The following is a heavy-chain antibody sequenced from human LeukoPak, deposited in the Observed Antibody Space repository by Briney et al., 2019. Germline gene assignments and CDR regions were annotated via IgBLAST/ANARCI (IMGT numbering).Heavy chain of an antibody. CDR3: ARSRWVLGYCSGGSCYSGGFGP. CDR1: GGSFSGYY. J-gene: IGHJ5*02. V-gene: IGHV4-34*01. D-gene: IGHD2-15*01. Sequence: SETLSLTCAVYGGSFSGYYWSWIRQPPGKGLEWIGEINHSGSTNYNPSLKSRVTISVDTSKNQFSLRLSSVTAADTAVYYCARSRWVLGYCSGGSCYSGGFGPWGQGTLVTVSS. CDR2: INHSGST.